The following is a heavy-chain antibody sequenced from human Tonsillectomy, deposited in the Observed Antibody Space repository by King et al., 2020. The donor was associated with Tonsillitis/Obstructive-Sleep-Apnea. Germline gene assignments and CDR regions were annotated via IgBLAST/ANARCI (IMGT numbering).Heavy chain of an antibody. D-gene: IGHD6-19*01. CDR1: SGSISNYY. CDR2: IYYSGST. V-gene: IGHV4-59*08. J-gene: IGHJ4*02. Sequence: VQLQESGPGLVKPSETLSLTCSVSSGSISNYYWSWIRQPPGKGLEWIGYIYYSGSTDYNPSLKSRVTISVDMSKKQFSLKLSSVTAADTAVYYCASSGSYNNFLYWGQGTLVTVSS. CDR3: ASSGSYNNFLY.